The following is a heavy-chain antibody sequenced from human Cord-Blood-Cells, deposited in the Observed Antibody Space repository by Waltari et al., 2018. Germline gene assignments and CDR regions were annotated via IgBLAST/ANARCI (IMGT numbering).Heavy chain of an antibody. V-gene: IGHV1-69*06. Sequence: QVQLVQSGAEVKKPGSSVKVSCKASGGTFSSYAISWVRQAHGQGLEWMGVIIPIFGTANYAQKFKGRVTITADKSTSTAYMELSSLRSEDTAVYYCASCGPRGDCYDAVDIWGQGTMVTVSS. D-gene: IGHD2-21*01. CDR3: ASCGPRGDCYDAVDI. J-gene: IGHJ3*02. CDR1: GGTFSSYA. CDR2: IIPIFGTA.